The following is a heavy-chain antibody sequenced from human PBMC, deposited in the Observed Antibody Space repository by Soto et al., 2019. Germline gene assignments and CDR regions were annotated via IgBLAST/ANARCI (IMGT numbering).Heavy chain of an antibody. CDR2: IDPSDSYT. V-gene: IGHV5-10-1*01. CDR1: GYSFTSYW. J-gene: IGHJ6*02. CDR3: ARGGYCSSTSCSHYYYYGMDV. D-gene: IGHD2-2*01. Sequence: PGESLKISCKGSGYSFTSYWISWVRQMPGKGLEWMGRIDPSDSYTNYSPSFQGHVTISADKSISTAYLQWSSLKASDTAMYYCARGGYCSSTSCSHYYYYGMDVWGQGTTVTISS.